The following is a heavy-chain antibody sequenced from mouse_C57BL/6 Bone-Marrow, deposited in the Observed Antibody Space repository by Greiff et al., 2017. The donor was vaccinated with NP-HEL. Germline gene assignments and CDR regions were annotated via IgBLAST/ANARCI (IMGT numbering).Heavy chain of an antibody. CDR2: ISAGGSYT. J-gene: IGHJ1*03. CDR1: GFTFSSYA. Sequence: EVQLVESGGGLVKPGGSLKLSCAASGFTFSSYAMSWVRQTPEKRLEWVATISAGGSYTYYPDNVKGRFTISRDNAKNNLYLQMSHLKAEDTAMYYCARDRGGLRRDWYFDVWGTGTTVTVSS. V-gene: IGHV5-4*01. CDR3: ARDRGGLRRDWYFDV. D-gene: IGHD2-2*01.